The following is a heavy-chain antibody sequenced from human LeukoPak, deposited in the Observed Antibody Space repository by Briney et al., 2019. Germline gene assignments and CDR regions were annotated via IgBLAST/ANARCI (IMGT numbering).Heavy chain of an antibody. CDR3: ASYLGLVAANPGLVDYYGMDV. J-gene: IGHJ6*02. V-gene: IGHV4-34*01. CDR2: INHSGRT. D-gene: IGHD2-15*01. CDR1: GGSFSGYY. Sequence: LSETLSLTCAVHGGSFSGYYWSWIPQPPGKGLEWSREINHSGRTNYNPSLRSRVTTSADTSQKQFSLKLSSVSAANSAVYDCASYLGLVAANPGLVDYYGMDVWGQGTTVTVPS.